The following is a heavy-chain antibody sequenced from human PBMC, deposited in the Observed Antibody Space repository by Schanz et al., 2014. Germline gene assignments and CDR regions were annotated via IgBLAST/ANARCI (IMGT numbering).Heavy chain of an antibody. CDR3: AKDFGTTSASMFGYFDY. J-gene: IGHJ4*02. V-gene: IGHV3-33*06. CDR1: GFTFGHTG. D-gene: IGHD3-10*02. Sequence: QAQLVESGGGVVQPGRSLRLSCRTSGFTFGHTGMHWVRQAPGKGLEWVAVIWFDGSEKYYADSVKGRFTISRDNSKNTVYLQLNSLRAEDTAVYFCAKDFGTTSASMFGYFDYWGQGTLVTVSS. CDR2: IWFDGSEK.